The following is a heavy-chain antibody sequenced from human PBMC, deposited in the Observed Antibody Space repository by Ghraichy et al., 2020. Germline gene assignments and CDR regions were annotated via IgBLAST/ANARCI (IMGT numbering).Heavy chain of an antibody. J-gene: IGHJ4*02. V-gene: IGHV3-53*04. Sequence: GGSLRLSCAASGFTVSSNYMSWVRQAPGKGLEWVSVIYSGGTTYYADSVKGRFTISRHNSKNTLYLQMSTLRAEDTAVYYCARGDYDSSGLGLNYWGQGTLVTGSS. D-gene: IGHD3-22*01. CDR1: GFTVSSNY. CDR3: ARGDYDSSGLGLNY. CDR2: IYSGGTT.